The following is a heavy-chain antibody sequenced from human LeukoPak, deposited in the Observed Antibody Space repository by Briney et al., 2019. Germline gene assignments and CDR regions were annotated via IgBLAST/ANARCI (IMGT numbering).Heavy chain of an antibody. CDR2: ISSSGRTI. CDR3: ARVDSSSPGGYYYYYMDV. J-gene: IGHJ6*03. D-gene: IGHD6-6*01. Sequence: GGSLRLSCAASGFTFSDYYMAWIRQAPGKGLEWVSYISSSGRTIYYADSVKGRFTISRDNAKNSLYLQMNSLRAEDTAVYYCARVDSSSPGGYYYYYMDVWGKGTTVTVSS. V-gene: IGHV3-11*01. CDR1: GFTFSDYY.